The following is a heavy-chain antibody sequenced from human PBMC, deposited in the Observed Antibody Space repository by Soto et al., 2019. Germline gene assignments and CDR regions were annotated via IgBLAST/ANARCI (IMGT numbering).Heavy chain of an antibody. Sequence: QVQLQQWGAGLLKPSETLSLTCAVYGGSFSGYYXXXXXXXXXXXXEWIGEINHSGSTNYNPSLKSRVTISVDTSKNQFSLKLSSVTAADTAVYYCARGDCSGGSCHFDYWGQGTLVTVSS. D-gene: IGHD2-15*01. CDR2: INHSGST. J-gene: IGHJ4*02. V-gene: IGHV4-34*01. CDR1: GGSFSGYY. CDR3: ARGDCSGGSCHFDY.